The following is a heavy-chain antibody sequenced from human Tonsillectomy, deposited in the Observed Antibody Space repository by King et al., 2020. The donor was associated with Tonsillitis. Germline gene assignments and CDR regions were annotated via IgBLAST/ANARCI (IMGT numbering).Heavy chain of an antibody. J-gene: IGHJ4*02. D-gene: IGHD2-2*01. V-gene: IGHV3-30*03. CDR3: ATGGPLGYCSSTNCYRYFFDY. CDR1: GFTFRSYG. CDR2: ISDDGSNK. Sequence: VQLVESGGGVVQPGRSLRLSCAASGFTFRSYGMHWVRQAPGKGLDWVAVISDDGSNKYYADSVKGRFTISRDNSKNTLYLQMNSLRPEDTAVYYCATGGPLGYCSSTNCYRYFFDYWGQGTLVTVSS.